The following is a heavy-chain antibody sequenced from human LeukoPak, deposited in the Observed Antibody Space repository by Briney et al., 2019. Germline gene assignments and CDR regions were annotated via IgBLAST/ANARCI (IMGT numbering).Heavy chain of an antibody. J-gene: IGHJ1*01. CDR2: IYRFGNT. Sequence: SETLSLTCTVSGDSISSDYWSWIRHPPGKGLEWIGYIYRFGNTDYNPSLMRRVTISLDTSKKQLSLNLTSVTAADTAVYYCAGRGQRYFRDWGQGTLVTVSS. V-gene: IGHV4-4*08. CDR1: GDSISSDY. CDR3: AGRGQRYFRD.